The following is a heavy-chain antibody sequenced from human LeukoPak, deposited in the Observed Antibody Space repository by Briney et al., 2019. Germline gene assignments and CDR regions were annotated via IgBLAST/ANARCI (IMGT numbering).Heavy chain of an antibody. CDR1: GGTFSSYA. CDR2: IIPIFGTA. V-gene: IGHV1-69*13. Sequence: SVKVSCKASGGTFSSYAISWVRQAPGQGLEWMGGIIPIFGTANYAQKFQGSVTITADESTSTAYMELSSLRSEDTAVYYCARAGLGYSSSWYLGRDWGQGTLVTVSS. J-gene: IGHJ4*02. CDR3: ARAGLGYSSSWYLGRD. D-gene: IGHD6-13*01.